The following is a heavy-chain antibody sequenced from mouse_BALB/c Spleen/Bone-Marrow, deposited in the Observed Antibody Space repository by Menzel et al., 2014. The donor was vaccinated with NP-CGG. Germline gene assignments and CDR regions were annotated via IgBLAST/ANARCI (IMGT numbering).Heavy chain of an antibody. CDR2: ISSGSSII. V-gene: IGHV5-17*02. CDR1: GFTFSSFG. J-gene: IGHJ2*01. CDR3: TRGGNWDDFDY. D-gene: IGHD4-1*01. Sequence: EVKLMESGGGLVQPGVSRKLSCAASGFTFSSFGMHWVRQAPEKGLEWVAYISSGSSIIYYADTVKGRLTISRDDPKNTLFLQMTSLRSEDTAMYYCTRGGNWDDFDYWGQGTTLTVSS.